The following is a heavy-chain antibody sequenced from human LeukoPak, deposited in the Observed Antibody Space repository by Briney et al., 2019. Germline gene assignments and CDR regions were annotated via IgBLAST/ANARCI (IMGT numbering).Heavy chain of an antibody. D-gene: IGHD4-23*01. CDR1: GFTFSNVW. Sequence: HPGGSLRLSCAASGFTFSNVWMSWVRQVPGKGLEWVANIKQDGSEKYYVDSVKGRFTISRDNAKNSLYLQMNSLRAEDTAVYYCARDYGGGNSFSAYWGQGTLVTVSS. J-gene: IGHJ4*02. CDR2: IKQDGSEK. V-gene: IGHV3-7*01. CDR3: ARDYGGGNSFSAY.